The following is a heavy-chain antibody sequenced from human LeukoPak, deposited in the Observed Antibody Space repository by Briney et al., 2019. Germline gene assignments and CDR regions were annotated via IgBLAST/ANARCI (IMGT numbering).Heavy chain of an antibody. D-gene: IGHD3-10*01. J-gene: IGHJ4*02. CDR1: GFTFSSYA. V-gene: IGHV3-23*01. Sequence: GGSLRLSCAASGFTFSSYAMSWVRQAPGKGLEWVSAISGNGGSTYYADSVKGRFTISRDNSKNTLYLQMNSLRAEDTAVYYCAKFTSGEVRYFDYWGQGTLVTVSS. CDR2: ISGNGGST. CDR3: AKFTSGEVRYFDY.